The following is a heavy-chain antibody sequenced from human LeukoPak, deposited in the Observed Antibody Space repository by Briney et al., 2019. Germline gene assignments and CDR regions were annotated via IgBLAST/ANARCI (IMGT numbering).Heavy chain of an antibody. D-gene: IGHD2-2*01. J-gene: IGHJ3*02. V-gene: IGHV3-23*01. CDR2: ISGSGGST. CDR3: AKERGIVVVPAAGDAFDI. CDR1: GFTFSTYA. Sequence: GGSLRLSCAASGFTFSTYAMNWVRRAPGKGLEWVSGISGSGGSTYYADSVKGRFTISRDNSKNTLYLQMNSLRAEDTAVYYCAKERGIVVVPAAGDAFDIWGQGTMVTVSS.